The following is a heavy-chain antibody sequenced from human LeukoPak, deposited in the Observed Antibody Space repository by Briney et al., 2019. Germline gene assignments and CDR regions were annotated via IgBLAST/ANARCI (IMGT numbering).Heavy chain of an antibody. CDR3: ARAGSGYSFDI. D-gene: IGHD3-22*01. CDR2: FYNTGGT. CDR1: GGSFSSYY. V-gene: IGHV4-59*01. Sequence: SETLSLTCTVSGGSFSSYYWTWIRQPPGKGLEWIGYFYNTGGTDSNPSLRSRVTISVDTSKNQFSLRLNSVTAADTAVYYCARAGSGYSFDIWGQGTMVTVSS. J-gene: IGHJ3*02.